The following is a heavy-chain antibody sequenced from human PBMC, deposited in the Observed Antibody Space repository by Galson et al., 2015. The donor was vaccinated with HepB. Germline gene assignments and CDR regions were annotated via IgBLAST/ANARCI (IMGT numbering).Heavy chain of an antibody. CDR1: GGSISSGYYY. J-gene: IGHJ3*02. CDR2: IYYSGST. D-gene: IGHD4-17*01. CDR3: ARRRRANGDSDDAFDI. V-gene: IGHV4-30-4*01. Sequence: SCTVSGGSISSGYYYWSWIRQPPGKGLEWIGYIYYSGSTYYNPSLKSRVTISVDTSKNQFSLKLSSVTAADTAVYYCARRRRANGDSDDAFDIWGQGTMVTVSS.